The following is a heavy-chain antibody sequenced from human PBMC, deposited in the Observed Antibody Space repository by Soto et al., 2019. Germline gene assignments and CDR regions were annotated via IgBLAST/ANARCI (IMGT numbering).Heavy chain of an antibody. V-gene: IGHV1-69*05. CDR2: IIPIFGTA. D-gene: IGHD2-21*02. CDR3: ARQLAYCGGDCYTEPIEY. J-gene: IGHJ4*02. Sequence: ASVKVSCKASGGTFSSYAISWVRQAPGQGLEWMGGIIPIFGTANYAQKFQGRVTMTRDTSISTAYMELSRLRSDDTAVYYCARQLAYCGGDCYTEPIEYWGQGTLVTVSS. CDR1: GGTFSSYA.